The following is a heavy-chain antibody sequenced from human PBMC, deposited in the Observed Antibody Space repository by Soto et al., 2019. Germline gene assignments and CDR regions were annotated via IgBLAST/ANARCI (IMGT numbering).Heavy chain of an antibody. V-gene: IGHV3-33*01. J-gene: IGHJ6*02. CDR3: ARDKEAGVYYYYGMDV. CDR2: IWYDGSNK. Sequence: QVQLVESGGGVVQPGRSLRLSCAASGFTFSSYGMHWVRQAPGKGLEWVAVIWYDGSNKYYADSVQGRFTISRDNSKNKLYLQMNSLIAEETAVYYYARDKEAGVYYYYGMDVWGQGTTVTVSS. D-gene: IGHD3-10*01. CDR1: GFTFSSYG.